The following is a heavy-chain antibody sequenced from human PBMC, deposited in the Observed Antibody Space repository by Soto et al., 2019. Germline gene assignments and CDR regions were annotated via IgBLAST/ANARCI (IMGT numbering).Heavy chain of an antibody. J-gene: IGHJ4*02. CDR1: GFAFSSYG. Sequence: QAQLVESGGGVVQPGRSLRLSCAASGFAFSSYGMHWVRQAPGTGLGWVAVISYDGSLQHYADSVKGRLTISRDNSKNMVFLQMSSLRAEDTAVYYCVSDRGYGHASVPYSWGQGTLVSVSS. D-gene: IGHD5-18*01. CDR3: VSDRGYGHASVPYS. V-gene: IGHV3-30*03. CDR2: ISYDGSLQ.